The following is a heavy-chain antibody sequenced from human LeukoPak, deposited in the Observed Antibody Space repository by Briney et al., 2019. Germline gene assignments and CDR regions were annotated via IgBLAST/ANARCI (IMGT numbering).Heavy chain of an antibody. CDR2: IISNGDGT. V-gene: IGHV3-64D*09. Sequence: QTGGSLRLSCSASGFTFSGFAMHWVRQAPGKGLEYVSAIISNGDGTYYSDSVKDRFTISRDNSENTLYLQMSSLRAEDTAVYYCVKSSSTWYIFDYWGQGALVTVSS. D-gene: IGHD6-13*01. CDR1: GFTFSGFA. J-gene: IGHJ4*02. CDR3: VKSSSTWYIFDY.